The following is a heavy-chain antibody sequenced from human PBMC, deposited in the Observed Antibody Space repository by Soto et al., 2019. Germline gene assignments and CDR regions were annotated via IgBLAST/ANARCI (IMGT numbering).Heavy chain of an antibody. Sequence: AAQQISEEGSGGSVSRYRMAPVHQMTGKGLEWMGIIYPGDSDTKYSPSFQGQVTISADKSISTAYLQWSSLKASDTAMYYCARGVATARRYYYGMDVWGQGTTVTVSS. J-gene: IGHJ6*02. CDR1: GGSVSRYR. CDR3: ARGVATARRYYYGMDV. D-gene: IGHD5-12*01. V-gene: IGHV5-51*07. CDR2: IYPGDSDT.